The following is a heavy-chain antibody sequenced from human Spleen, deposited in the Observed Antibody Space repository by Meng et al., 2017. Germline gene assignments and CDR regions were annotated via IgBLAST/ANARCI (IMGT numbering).Heavy chain of an antibody. J-gene: IGHJ4*02. CDR2: INGVFGTT. V-gene: IGHV1-69*05. D-gene: IGHD2-2*01. CDR1: GGTFRNSV. Sequence: SVKVSCKAPGGTFRNSVVGWVRQAPGQGREWMGGINGVFGTTNYAQKFQGRVTITTDESTSTVYMELARLTSEDTAVYFCARKAGNCISTTCYSLDYWGQGTLVTVSS. CDR3: ARKAGNCISTTCYSLDY.